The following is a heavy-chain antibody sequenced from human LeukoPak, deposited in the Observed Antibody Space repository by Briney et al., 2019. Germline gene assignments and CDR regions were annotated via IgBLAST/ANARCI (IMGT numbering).Heavy chain of an antibody. D-gene: IGHD2-2*01. CDR3: ARGPIVVVPAAPRGGFDY. CDR1: GGTFSSYA. J-gene: IGHJ4*02. V-gene: IGHV1-69*06. Sequence: SVKVSCKASGGTFSSYAISWVRQAPGQGLEWMGGIIPIFGTANYAQKFQGRVTITADKSTSTAYRELSSLRSEDTAVYYCARGPIVVVPAAPRGGFDYWGQGTLVTVSS. CDR2: IIPIFGTA.